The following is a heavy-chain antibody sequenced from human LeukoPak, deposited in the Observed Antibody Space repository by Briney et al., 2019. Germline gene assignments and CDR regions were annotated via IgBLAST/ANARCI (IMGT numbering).Heavy chain of an antibody. CDR1: GFTFSSYS. J-gene: IGHJ6*03. V-gene: IGHV3-21*01. Sequence: GGSLRLSCAASGFTFSSYSMNWVRQAPGKGLEWVSSISSSSSYIYYADSVKGRFTISRDNAKNSLYLQMNSLRAEDTAVYYCAKGLRQWLGGAGYYMDVWGKGTTVTVSS. CDR2: ISSSSSYI. D-gene: IGHD6-19*01. CDR3: AKGLRQWLGGAGYYMDV.